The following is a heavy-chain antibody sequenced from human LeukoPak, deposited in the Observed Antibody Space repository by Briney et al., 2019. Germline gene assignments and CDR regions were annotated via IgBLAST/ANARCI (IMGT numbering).Heavy chain of an antibody. V-gene: IGHV3-20*04. CDR2: IKLSGGTT. D-gene: IGHD4-17*01. CDR1: GFSFDDYD. Sequence: GGSLRLSCTASGFSFDDYDMDWVRQAPGQGLEWVSGIKLSGGTTTYADSVKGRFTISRDNARNSLFLQMNSLTAEDTAFYFCARKGHYGTDFWGQGTLVTVSS. J-gene: IGHJ4*02. CDR3: ARKGHYGTDF.